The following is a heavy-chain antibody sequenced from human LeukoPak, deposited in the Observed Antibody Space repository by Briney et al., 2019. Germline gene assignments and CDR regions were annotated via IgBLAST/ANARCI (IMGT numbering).Heavy chain of an antibody. CDR3: AKDLSSGPANFDY. D-gene: IGHD6-19*01. CDR2: ISGSGGST. CDR1: VFYFSSHS. J-gene: IGHJ4*02. V-gene: IGHV3-23*01. Sequence: GGSLTLSCAASVFYFSSHSMGWVRQAPGKGREWVSAISGSGGSTYYADSVKGRFTISRDNSMNTLYLQMNSLRAEDTAVYYCAKDLSSGPANFDYWGQGTLVTVSS.